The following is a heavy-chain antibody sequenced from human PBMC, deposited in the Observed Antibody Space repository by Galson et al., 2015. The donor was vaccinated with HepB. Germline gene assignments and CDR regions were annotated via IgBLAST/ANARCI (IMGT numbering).Heavy chain of an antibody. CDR1: GFTFSSYA. Sequence: SLRLSCAASGFTFSSYAMHWVRQAPGKGLEWVAVISYDGSNKYYADSVKGRFTISRDNSKNTLYLQMNSLRAEDTAVYYCARDRGGDASDIWGQGTMVTVSS. V-gene: IGHV3-30*04. CDR2: ISYDGSNK. CDR3: ARDRGGDASDI. J-gene: IGHJ3*02. D-gene: IGHD3-10*01.